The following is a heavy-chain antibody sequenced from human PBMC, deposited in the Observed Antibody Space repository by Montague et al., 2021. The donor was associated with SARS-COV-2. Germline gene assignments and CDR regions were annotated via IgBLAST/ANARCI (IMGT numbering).Heavy chain of an antibody. CDR3: VRGVLTIHMLVIVMAGASNWFDP. CDR2: INYSGST. CDR1: GGSVSSATYY. J-gene: IGHJ5*02. V-gene: IGHV4-61*01. Sequence: SETLSLTCTVSGGSVSSATYYWGWIRQPPGKRLEWIGYINYSGSTSYNPSLKSRVTISVDMSKNQISLRLNSVTAADTAVYYCVRGVLTIHMLVIVMAGASNWFDPWGQGTLVTVSS. D-gene: IGHD3-22*01.